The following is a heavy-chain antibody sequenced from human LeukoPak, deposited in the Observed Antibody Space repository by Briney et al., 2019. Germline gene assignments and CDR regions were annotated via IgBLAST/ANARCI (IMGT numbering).Heavy chain of an antibody. CDR2: IPYDGSNK. V-gene: IGHV3-30*04. J-gene: IGHJ4*02. CDR1: GFTFSSYA. Sequence: GRSLRLSCAASGFTFSSYAMHWVRQAPGKGLEWVAVIPYDGSNKYYADSVKGRFTISRDNSKNTLYLQMNSLRAEDTAVYYCARGPRRIIVVVPAAKPLDYWGQGTLVTVSS. D-gene: IGHD2-2*01. CDR3: ARGPRRIIVVVPAAKPLDY.